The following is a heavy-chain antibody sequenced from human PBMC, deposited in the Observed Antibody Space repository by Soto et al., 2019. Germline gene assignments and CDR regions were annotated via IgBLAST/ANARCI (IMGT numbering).Heavy chain of an antibody. CDR3: ARGYDEGSAY. Sequence: QVQLVQSGAEVKKPGSSVKVSCKASGGTFSSYAISWVRQAPGQGLEWMGGIIPIFGTANYAQKFQGRVTSTADESPSTAYRALSSLRSDGTAVYYGARGYDEGSAYWGQGTLVTVSS. CDR2: IIPIFGTA. CDR1: GGTFSSYA. J-gene: IGHJ4*02. V-gene: IGHV1-69*12. D-gene: IGHD2-15*01.